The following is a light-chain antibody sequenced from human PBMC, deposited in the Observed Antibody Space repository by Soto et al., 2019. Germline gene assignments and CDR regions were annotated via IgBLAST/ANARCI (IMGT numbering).Light chain of an antibody. CDR1: SGHSSYI. Sequence: QPVLTQSSSASASLESSVKLTCTLSSGHSSYIIAWHQQQPGKAPRYLMKLEGSGSYNKGSGVPDRFSGSSSGADRYLTISNLQFEDEADYYCETWDSNTRVFGGGTKVTVL. CDR2: LEGSGSY. CDR3: ETWDSNTRV. J-gene: IGLJ2*01. V-gene: IGLV4-60*02.